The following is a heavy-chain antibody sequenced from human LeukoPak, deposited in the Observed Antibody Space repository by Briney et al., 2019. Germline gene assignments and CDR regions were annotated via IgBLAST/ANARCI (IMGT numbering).Heavy chain of an antibody. J-gene: IGHJ4*02. CDR1: EGTFNNYA. Sequence: SVKVSCKTPEGTFNNYAITWVRQAPGQGLEWMGVFIPIFGTANYAQKFQGRVTITADKSTSTAYMELSSLRSEDTAVYYCARDGGYDSSGYTDDYWGQGTLVTVSS. D-gene: IGHD3-22*01. CDR2: FIPIFGTA. V-gene: IGHV1-69*06. CDR3: ARDGGYDSSGYTDDY.